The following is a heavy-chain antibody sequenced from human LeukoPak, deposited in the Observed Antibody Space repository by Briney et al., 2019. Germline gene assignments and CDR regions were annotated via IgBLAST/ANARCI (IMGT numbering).Heavy chain of an antibody. CDR3: ARDSPRDYYYDSSGYPWGPNDAFDI. J-gene: IGHJ3*02. CDR2: INAGNGNT. Sequence: ASVKVSCKASGYTFTSYGISWVRQAPGQGLEWMGWINAGNGNTKYSQKFQGRVTITRGTSASTAYMELSSLRSEDTAVYYCARDSPRDYYYDSSGYPWGPNDAFDIWGQGTMVTVSS. D-gene: IGHD3-22*01. CDR1: GYTFTSYG. V-gene: IGHV1-3*01.